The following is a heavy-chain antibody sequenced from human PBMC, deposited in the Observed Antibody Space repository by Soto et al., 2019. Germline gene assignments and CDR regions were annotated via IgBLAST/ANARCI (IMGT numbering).Heavy chain of an antibody. D-gene: IGHD6-13*01. V-gene: IGHV3-15*01. Sequence: PGWSLRLSCAAAGFTFSNAWMSWVRQAPGKGLEWVGRIKSKTDGGTTDYAAPVKGRFNISRDDSKNTLYLQMNSLKTEDTAVYYCTTDHSSSWPYYFDYWGQGTLVTVSS. J-gene: IGHJ4*02. CDR3: TTDHSSSWPYYFDY. CDR2: IKSKTDGGTT. CDR1: GFTFSNAW.